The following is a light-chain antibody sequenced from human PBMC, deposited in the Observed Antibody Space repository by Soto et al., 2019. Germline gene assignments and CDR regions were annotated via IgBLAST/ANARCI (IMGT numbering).Light chain of an antibody. CDR3: QQCYSSPRS. CDR2: AAS. Sequence: DIQMTQSPSSLSASVGDRVTITCRASQNIDNFLNWYQWKPGKAPKFLIFAASSMPSGVSSRFSGSGSGTDFTLTIISLQPEDFATYYCQQCYSSPRSFGQGTKVEIK. CDR1: QNIDNF. V-gene: IGKV1-39*01. J-gene: IGKJ1*01.